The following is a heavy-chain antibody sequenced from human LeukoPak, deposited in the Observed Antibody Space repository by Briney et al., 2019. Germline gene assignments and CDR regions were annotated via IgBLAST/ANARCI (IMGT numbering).Heavy chain of an antibody. V-gene: IGHV3-7*01. CDR3: ARGSSNSFDY. CDR2: IKEDGSEK. D-gene: IGHD2-2*01. J-gene: IGHJ4*02. Sequence: GGSLRLSCAASGFTFSWHWMNWVRQAPGKGLEWVANIKEDGSEKYYVDSVKGRFTISRDNAKNSLYLQMNSLRAEDTAVYYCARGSSNSFDYWGQGTLVTVSS. CDR1: GFTFSWHW.